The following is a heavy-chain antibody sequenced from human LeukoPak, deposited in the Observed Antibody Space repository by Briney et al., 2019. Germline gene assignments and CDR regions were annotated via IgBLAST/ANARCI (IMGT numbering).Heavy chain of an antibody. V-gene: IGHV1-18*01. CDR3: ARDSLLGAPYTDY. CDR2: ISDHNGSP. CDR1: GYIFSNYG. Sequence: ASVKVSCKSSGYIFSNYGISWARQAPGQGLEWMGWISDHNGSPNYAQKFEGRVTMTTDASTSTAYMELTSLTSDDTAVYYCARDSLLGAPYTDYWGQGTLVTVSS. D-gene: IGHD3-3*02. J-gene: IGHJ4*02.